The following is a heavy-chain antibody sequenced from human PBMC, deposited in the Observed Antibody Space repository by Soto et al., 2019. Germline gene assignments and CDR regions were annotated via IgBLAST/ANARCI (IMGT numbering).Heavy chain of an antibody. J-gene: IGHJ4*02. D-gene: IGHD1-1*01. V-gene: IGHV3-74*01. CDR2: INSDGSIT. Sequence: RLFCRVAEFTCINFCRRWVRQGLGKGLVWVSRINSDGSITDYADSVKGRFTISRDNAKNTVYLQMNSLRVEDTAVYYCIRMLDLDYCGQGTLGTVSS. CDR3: IRMLDLDY. CDR1: EFTCINFC.